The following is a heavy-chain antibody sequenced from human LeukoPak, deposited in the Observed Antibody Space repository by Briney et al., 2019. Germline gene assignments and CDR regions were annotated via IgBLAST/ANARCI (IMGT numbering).Heavy chain of an antibody. CDR3: ARICGADCRGAFDI. CDR2: IYHSGST. V-gene: IGHV4-38-2*02. D-gene: IGHD2-21*02. J-gene: IGHJ3*02. Sequence: SETLSLTCSVSGYSISSGHCWGWIRQPPGKRLEWIGIIYHSGSTFYNPSLKRRVSISVDTSKNQFSMKLSSVTAADTAVYYCARICGADCRGAFDIWGQGTMVTVSS. CDR1: GYSISSGHC.